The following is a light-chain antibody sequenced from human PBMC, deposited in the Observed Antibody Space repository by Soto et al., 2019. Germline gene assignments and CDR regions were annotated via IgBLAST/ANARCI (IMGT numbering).Light chain of an antibody. V-gene: IGKV1-8*01. CDR2: AAS. CDR1: HVVSNY. Sequence: AIRMTQSPSSLSASIGDRVTITCRASHVVSNYLAWYQQKPGKAPKALIYAASFLQSGVPSRFSGSGSGTDFSLTISFLQSEDFATDYWQHYDSYPYTVGQGTTLQMK. J-gene: IGKJ2*01. CDR3: QHYDSYPYT.